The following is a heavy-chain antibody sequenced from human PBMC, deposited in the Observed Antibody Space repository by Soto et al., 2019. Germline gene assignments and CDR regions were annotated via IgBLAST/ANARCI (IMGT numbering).Heavy chain of an antibody. CDR1: GFTFSSYA. Sequence: GGSLRLSCTASGFTFSSYALIWFRQAPGKGLEWVSAISGSGANTYYADSVKGRFTISRDNSKNTLYLQMNSLRAEDTAVYHCAKGVYTRPDYGFDVWGQAIPVTGS. CDR3: AKGVYTRPDYGFDV. V-gene: IGHV3-23*01. D-gene: IGHD3-16*01. CDR2: ISGSGANT. J-gene: IGHJ6*02.